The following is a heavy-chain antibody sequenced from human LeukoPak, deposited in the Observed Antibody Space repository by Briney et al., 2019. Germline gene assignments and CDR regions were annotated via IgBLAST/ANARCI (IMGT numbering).Heavy chain of an antibody. CDR2: ISVSGGST. D-gene: IGHD1-14*01. J-gene: IGHJ4*02. Sequence: GGSLRLSCAASGFTFSSYAMGWVRQAPGKGPEWVSDISVSGGSTYYADAVKGRFTISRDNSKNTLYLQMNSLRVEDTAVYYCAKGHSAHGTGFDCWGQGTLVAVSS. CDR3: AKGHSAHGTGFDC. V-gene: IGHV3-23*01. CDR1: GFTFSSYA.